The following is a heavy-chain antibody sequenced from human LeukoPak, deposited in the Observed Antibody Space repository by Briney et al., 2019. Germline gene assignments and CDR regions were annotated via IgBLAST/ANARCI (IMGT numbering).Heavy chain of an antibody. D-gene: IGHD6-19*01. CDR1: GYTFTGYH. J-gene: IGHJ5*02. CDR2: INPNSGGT. CDR3: AKSVAGPQNWFDP. Sequence: ASVKVSCKASGYTFTGYHMHWVRQAPGQGLEWMGWINPNSGGTNYAQKFQGRVTMTRDTSISTAYMELSRLRSDDTAVYYCAKSVAGPQNWFDPWGQGTLVTVSS. V-gene: IGHV1-2*02.